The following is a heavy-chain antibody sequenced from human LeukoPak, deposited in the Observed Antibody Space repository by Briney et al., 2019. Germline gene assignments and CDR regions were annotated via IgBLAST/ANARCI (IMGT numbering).Heavy chain of an antibody. CDR1: GFTFSSYE. CDR3: ASAYKMAIFDY. Sequence: GGSLRLSCAASGFTFSSYEMNWVRQAPGKGLEGVSYISSSGSTIYYADSVKGRFTISRDNAKNSLYLQMNSLRAEDTAVYYCASAYKMAIFDYWGQGTLVTVSS. D-gene: IGHD3-16*01. V-gene: IGHV3-48*03. CDR2: ISSSGSTI. J-gene: IGHJ4*02.